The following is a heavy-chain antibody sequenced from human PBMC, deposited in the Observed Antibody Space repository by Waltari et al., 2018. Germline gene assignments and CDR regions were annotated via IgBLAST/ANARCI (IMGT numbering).Heavy chain of an antibody. CDR3: AHSPGVLTIFGGFYNWFDP. V-gene: IGHV2-5*01. D-gene: IGHD3-3*01. Sequence: QITLKESGPTLVKPTQTLTLTCTFSGFSLSTSGVGVGWIRQPPGKALEWLALIYWNDDKRYSPSLKSRLTITKDTSKNQVVLTMTNMDPVDTATYYCAHSPGVLTIFGGFYNWFDPWGQGTLVTVSS. CDR1: GFSLSTSGVG. J-gene: IGHJ5*02. CDR2: IYWNDDK.